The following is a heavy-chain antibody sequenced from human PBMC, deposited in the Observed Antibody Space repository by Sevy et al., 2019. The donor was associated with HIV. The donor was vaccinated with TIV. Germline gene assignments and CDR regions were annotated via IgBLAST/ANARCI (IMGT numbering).Heavy chain of an antibody. CDR3: ARVDANYDKGFDP. CDR1: GFTFSSYE. Sequence: GGSLRLSCEASGFTFSSYEMNWVRQAPGKGLEWVSYISSSGTTIKYADSVKGRFTISRDNAKNSLYMQMNSLRAEDTAVYYCARVDANYDKGFDPWGQGTLVTAS. CDR2: ISSSGTTI. D-gene: IGHD3-22*01. V-gene: IGHV3-48*03. J-gene: IGHJ5*02.